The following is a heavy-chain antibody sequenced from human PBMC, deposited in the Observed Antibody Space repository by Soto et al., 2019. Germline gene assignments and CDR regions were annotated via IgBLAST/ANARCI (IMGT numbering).Heavy chain of an antibody. D-gene: IGHD2-21*02. V-gene: IGHV1-69*02. J-gene: IGHJ4*02. CDR1: GGAFSSYT. CDR2: IIPILGIA. Sequence: SVKVSCKASGGAFSSYTISWVRQAPGQGLEWMGRIIPILGIANYAQKFQGRVTITADKSTSTAYMELSSLRSEDTAVYYCARDDGLAYCGGDCYSWGQGTLVTVSS. CDR3: ARDDGLAYCGGDCYS.